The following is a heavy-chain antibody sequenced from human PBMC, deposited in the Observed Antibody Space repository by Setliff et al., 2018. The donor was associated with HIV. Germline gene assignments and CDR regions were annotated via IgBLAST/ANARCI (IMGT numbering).Heavy chain of an antibody. Sequence: PGGSLRLSCAASGLTDTYNYMSWVRQAPGKGLEWVSVIYAGGSTYYADSVKGRFIISRDSVRNEVYLQIKRLRVEDTAVYYCARDQLRIPERWDFDFWGQGTLVTVSS. CDR1: GLTDTYNY. CDR2: IYAGGST. V-gene: IGHV3-53*01. J-gene: IGHJ4*02. CDR3: ARDQLRIPERWDFDF. D-gene: IGHD1-26*01.